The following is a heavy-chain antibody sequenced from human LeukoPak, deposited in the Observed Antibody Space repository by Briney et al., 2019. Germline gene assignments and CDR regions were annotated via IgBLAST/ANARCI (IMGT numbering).Heavy chain of an antibody. CDR2: ISSSSSTI. D-gene: IGHD5-18*01. J-gene: IGHJ4*02. CDR3: ARARGYSYPTGCFDY. Sequence: GGSLRLSCAASGFTFSSYSMNWVRQAPGKGLEWVSYISSSSSTIYYADSVKGRFTISRDNSKNTLYLQMNSLRAEDTAVYYCARARGYSYPTGCFDYWGQGTLVTVSS. V-gene: IGHV3-48*01. CDR1: GFTFSSYS.